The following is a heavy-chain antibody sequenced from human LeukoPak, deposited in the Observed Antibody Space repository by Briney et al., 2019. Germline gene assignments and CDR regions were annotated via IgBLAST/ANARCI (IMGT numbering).Heavy chain of an antibody. CDR2: ISYDGSNK. CDR1: GFTFSSYA. V-gene: IGHV3-30*04. CDR3: ARPRRGYGTHDAFDI. D-gene: IGHD6-25*01. Sequence: GRSLRLSCAASGFTFSSYAMHWVRQAPGKGLEWVAVISYDGSNKYYADSVKGRFTISRDNSKNTLYLQMNSLRDEDTAVYYCARPRRGYGTHDAFDIWGQRTMVTVSS. J-gene: IGHJ3*02.